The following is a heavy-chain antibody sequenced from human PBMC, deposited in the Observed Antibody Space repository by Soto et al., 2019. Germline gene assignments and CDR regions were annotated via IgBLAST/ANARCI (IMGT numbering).Heavy chain of an antibody. J-gene: IGHJ3*02. D-gene: IGHD3-10*01. Sequence: PSATLSLTCTISGGSICSYYWSWIRQPPGKGLEWIGYIYYSGSTNYNPSLKSRVTISVDTSKNQFSLKLSSVTAADTAVYYCARRYGSAFDIWGQGTMVT. CDR2: IYYSGST. V-gene: IGHV4-59*01. CDR3: ARRYGSAFDI. CDR1: GGSICSYY.